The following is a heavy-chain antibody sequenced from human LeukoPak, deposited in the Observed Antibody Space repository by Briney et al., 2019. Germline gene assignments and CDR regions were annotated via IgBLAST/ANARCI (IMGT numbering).Heavy chain of an antibody. J-gene: IGHJ3*02. Sequence: GTLRPSCAASGFTIYDFTIGWVRQGPGEGQGWGSGINRTGGSTANTDSVKGRFTISRENAKNSLYLQMNSLRGEDTALYYCARGGLIQRHAFDIWGQGTMVTVSS. V-gene: IGHV3-20*04. CDR3: ARGGLIQRHAFDI. D-gene: IGHD1-1*01. CDR1: GFTIYDFT. CDR2: INRTGGST.